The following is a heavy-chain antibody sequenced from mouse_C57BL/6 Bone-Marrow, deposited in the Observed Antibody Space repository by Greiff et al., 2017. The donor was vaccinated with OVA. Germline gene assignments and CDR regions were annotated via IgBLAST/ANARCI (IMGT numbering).Heavy chain of an antibody. CDR3: ARHVYYDYGGGYFDY. D-gene: IGHD2-4*01. Sequence: VQLQQSGGDLVKPGGSLKLSCAASGFTFSSYGMSWVRQTPDKRLEWVATISSGGSYTYYPDSVKGRFTISRDNAKNTLYLQMSSLKSEDTAMYYCARHVYYDYGGGYFDYWGQGTTLTVSS. J-gene: IGHJ2*01. V-gene: IGHV5-6*01. CDR1: GFTFSSYG. CDR2: ISSGGSYT.